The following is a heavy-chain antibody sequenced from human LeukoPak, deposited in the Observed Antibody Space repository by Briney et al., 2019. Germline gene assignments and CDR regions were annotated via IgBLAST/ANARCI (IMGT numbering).Heavy chain of an antibody. CDR1: GFTFSSYE. V-gene: IGHV3-48*03. D-gene: IGHD3-16*02. Sequence: GGSLRLSCAASGFTFSSYEMNWVRQAPGKGLEWVSYISSSGSTIYYADSVKGRFTISRDTAKNSLYLQMNSLRAEDTAVYYCASPGFGGVIAEDWGQGTLVTVSS. J-gene: IGHJ4*02. CDR2: ISSSGSTI. CDR3: ASPGFGGVIAED.